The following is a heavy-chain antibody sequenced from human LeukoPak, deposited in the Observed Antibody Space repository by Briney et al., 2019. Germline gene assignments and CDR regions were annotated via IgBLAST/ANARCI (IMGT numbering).Heavy chain of an antibody. V-gene: IGHV4-34*01. CDR3: ARGPVSLRVVPAAMGKHNWFDP. J-gene: IGHJ5*02. D-gene: IGHD2-2*01. Sequence: PSETLSLTCAVYGGSFSGYYWSWIRQPPGKGLEWVGEINHSGSTNYNPSLKSRVTISVDTSKNQFSLKLSSVTAADTAVYYCARGPVSLRVVPAAMGKHNWFDPWGQGTLVTVSS. CDR1: GGSFSGYY. CDR2: INHSGST.